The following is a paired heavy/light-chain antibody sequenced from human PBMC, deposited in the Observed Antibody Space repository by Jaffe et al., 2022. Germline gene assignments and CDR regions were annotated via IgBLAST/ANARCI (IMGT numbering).Light chain of an antibody. V-gene: IGKV4-1*01. J-gene: IGKJ1*01. CDR2: WAS. Sequence: DIVMTQSPDSLAVSLGERATINCRSSQSVLYSSNNKNYLAWYQQKPGQPPKLLIYWASTRESGVPDRFSGSGSGTDFTLSISSLQAEDVAVYYCQQYYRDSTFGQGTKVEIK. CDR3: QQYYRDST. CDR1: QSVLYSSNNKNY.
Heavy chain of an antibody. V-gene: IGHV3-30*02. J-gene: IGHJ2*01. D-gene: IGHD2-15*01. CDR2: ISYDGTNK. CDR3: AKEPPPLLYCSGGDCRYWYFDL. Sequence: QVQLVESGGGVVQPGGSLRLSCAASGFSFSNYGMHWVRHAPGKGLEWVAFISYDGTNKYYADSVKGRFTISRDISKNTLFLQMYSLRPEDTAVYYCAKEPPPLLYCSGGDCRYWYFDLWGRGTLVTVSS. CDR1: GFSFSNYG.